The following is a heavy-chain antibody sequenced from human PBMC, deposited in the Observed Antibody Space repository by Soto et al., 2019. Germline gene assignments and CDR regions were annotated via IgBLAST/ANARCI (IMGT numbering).Heavy chain of an antibody. CDR3: ARGLGVGANYMAY. CDR2: ISSSSSYI. J-gene: IGHJ4*02. CDR1: GFTFSSYS. Sequence: GGSLRLSCAASGFTFSSYSMNWVRQAPGEGLEWVSSISSSSSYIYYADSVKGRFTISRDNAKNSLYLQMNSLRAEDTAVYYCARGLGVGANYMAYWGQGTLVTVSS. D-gene: IGHD1-26*01. V-gene: IGHV3-21*01.